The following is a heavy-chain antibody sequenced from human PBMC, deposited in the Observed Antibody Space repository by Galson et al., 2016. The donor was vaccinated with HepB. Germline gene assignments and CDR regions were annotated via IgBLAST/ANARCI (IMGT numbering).Heavy chain of an antibody. D-gene: IGHD3-10*01. J-gene: IGHJ5*02. Sequence: SETLSLTCTVSGGSISSYYWSWIRQPPGKGLEWIGYIYYSGSTNYNPSLKSRVTISIDTSKNQFSLKLSSVTAADTAVYYCARVGDPGGFENWFDPWGQGTLVTVSS. CDR3: ARVGDPGGFENWFDP. CDR1: GGSISSYY. V-gene: IGHV4-59*01. CDR2: IYYSGST.